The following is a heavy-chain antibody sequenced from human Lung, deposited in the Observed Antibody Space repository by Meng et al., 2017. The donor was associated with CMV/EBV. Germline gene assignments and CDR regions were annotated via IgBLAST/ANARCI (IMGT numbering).Heavy chain of an antibody. J-gene: IGHJ6*02. CDR1: GFTFDNYG. V-gene: IGHV3-30*02. CDR3: ARRGEDSSLPDYYFYGMDV. CDR2: IRHDGNNK. Sequence: GGSXRLXCAASGFTFDNYGMHWVRQAPGKGLEWVAFIRHDGNNKYYGDSDMRYSPSFQGQVTISADKSINTAYLQWSSLKASDSAMYYCARRGEDSSLPDYYFYGMDVWXQGTXVNGAS. D-gene: IGHD6-6*01.